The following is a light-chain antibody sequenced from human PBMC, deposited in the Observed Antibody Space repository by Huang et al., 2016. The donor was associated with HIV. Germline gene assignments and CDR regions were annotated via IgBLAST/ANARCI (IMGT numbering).Light chain of an antibody. J-gene: IGKJ4*01. CDR1: RSVSTN. CDR3: HQYNNWLRS. CDR2: VSS. Sequence: EIVMTQSPATLSVSPGQRVTLSCRANRSVSTNLAWYKQRHGQAPRLLIYVSSTRAPGIPARVSGSGSGTDFSLTISSLQSEDFALYYCHQYNNWLRSFGGGTRV. V-gene: IGKV3-15*01.